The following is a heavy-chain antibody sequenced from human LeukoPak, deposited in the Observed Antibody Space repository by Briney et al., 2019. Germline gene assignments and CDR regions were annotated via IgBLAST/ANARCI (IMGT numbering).Heavy chain of an antibody. CDR3: ARLVDTAMVTDY. CDR1: GGTFISYS. D-gene: IGHD5-18*01. J-gene: IGHJ4*02. CDR2: IIPIFGTA. Sequence: RASVTVSFKASGGTFISYSISWVRQAPGQGLEWMGGIIPIFGTANYAQKFQGRVTITADESTSTAYMELSSLRSEDTAVYYCARLVDTAMVTDYWGQGTLVTVSS. V-gene: IGHV1-69*13.